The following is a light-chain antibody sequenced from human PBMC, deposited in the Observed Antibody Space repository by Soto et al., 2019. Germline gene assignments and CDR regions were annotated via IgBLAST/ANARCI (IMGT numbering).Light chain of an antibody. CDR1: QSISSW. J-gene: IGKJ1*01. CDR3: KQYNDNWT. V-gene: IGKV1-5*03. Sequence: DIQMTQSPSTLSASVGDRVTITCRASQSISSWLAWYQQKPGTAPKLPIYKASTLQSGVPSRFSGSGSGTEFTLTISSLQPDDSATYYCKQYNDNWTFGQGTKV. CDR2: KAS.